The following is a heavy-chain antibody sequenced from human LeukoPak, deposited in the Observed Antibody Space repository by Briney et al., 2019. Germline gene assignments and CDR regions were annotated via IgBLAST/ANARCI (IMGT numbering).Heavy chain of an antibody. Sequence: SETLSLTCTVSGGSISSSSYYWSWIRQPPGKGLEWIGYIYYSGSTNYNPSLKSRVTISVDTSKNQFSLKLSSVTAADTAVYYCARDKGDYRNYYYYYMDVWGKGTTVTVSS. CDR1: GGSISSSSYY. J-gene: IGHJ6*03. D-gene: IGHD4-17*01. CDR2: IYYSGST. V-gene: IGHV4-61*01. CDR3: ARDKGDYRNYYYYYMDV.